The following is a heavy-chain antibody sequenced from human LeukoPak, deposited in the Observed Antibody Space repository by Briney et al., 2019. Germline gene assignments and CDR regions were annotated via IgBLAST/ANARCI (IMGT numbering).Heavy chain of an antibody. CDR1: GYTFTSYY. D-gene: IGHD6-13*01. CDR2: INPSGGST. CDR3: ARAPRNSSTMLDF. Sequence: ASVKVSCKASGYTFTSYYMHWVRQAPGQGLEWMGIINPSGGSTSYTQKFQGRVTMTRDTSTSTAYMDLSSLRSEDTAVYHCARAPRNSSTMLDFWGQGTLVTISS. J-gene: IGHJ4*02. V-gene: IGHV1-46*01.